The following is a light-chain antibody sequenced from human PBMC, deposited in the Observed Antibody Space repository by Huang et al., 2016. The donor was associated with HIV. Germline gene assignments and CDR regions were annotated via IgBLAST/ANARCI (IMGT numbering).Light chain of an antibody. CDR3: QQSYSTPIT. J-gene: IGKJ5*01. Sequence: DIQMTQSPSSLSASVGDRVTITCRASRSISNYLNWYQQKPGKAPKLLSYAASSLQSGVPSRFSGSGTGTDFTLTISSLQPEDFATYYCQQSYSTPITFGQGTRLEIK. V-gene: IGKV1-39*01. CDR1: RSISNY. CDR2: AAS.